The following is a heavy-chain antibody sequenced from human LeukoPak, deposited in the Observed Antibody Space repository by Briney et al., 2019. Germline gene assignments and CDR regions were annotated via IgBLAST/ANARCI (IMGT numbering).Heavy chain of an antibody. CDR3: ARSRYYGSGSPDAFDS. CDR1: GFSFSSYS. V-gene: IGHV3-48*01. Sequence: GGSLRLSCAASGFSFSSYSMNWVRQAPGKGLEWVAYISSSSTIYYADSVKGRFTISRDNAMNSLHLQMDSLGAEDTAVYSCARSRYYGSGSPDAFDSWGHGTMVTVSS. CDR2: ISSSSTI. D-gene: IGHD3-10*01. J-gene: IGHJ3*02.